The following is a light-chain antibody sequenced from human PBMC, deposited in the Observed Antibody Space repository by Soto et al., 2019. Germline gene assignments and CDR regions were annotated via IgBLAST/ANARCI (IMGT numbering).Light chain of an antibody. CDR2: AAS. J-gene: IGKJ1*01. CDR1: QSISRY. Sequence: DIQMTQSPPSLSASVGDRVTITCRASQSISRYLNWNQQKPGKAPKLLIYAASSLQSGVPSRFSGSGSGTDFTLTISSLQPEDFATYYCQQSYSTPWTFGQGTKVEIK. V-gene: IGKV1-39*01. CDR3: QQSYSTPWT.